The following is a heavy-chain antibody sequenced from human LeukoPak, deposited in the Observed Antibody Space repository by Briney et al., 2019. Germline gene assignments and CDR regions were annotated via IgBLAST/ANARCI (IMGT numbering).Heavy chain of an antibody. V-gene: IGHV3-15*05. CDR3: TTDIGLY. CDR2: VKSRIDGDTT. D-gene: IGHD3-16*02. CDR1: GFTISGAW. J-gene: IGHJ4*02. Sequence: GGSLRLSCAVSGFTISGAWMTWVRQAPGKGLEWVGRVKSRIDGDTTDYAASVKARFTISRDDSRNMAYLQMNSLKTEDTGIYYCTTDIGLYWGQGTLVTVSS.